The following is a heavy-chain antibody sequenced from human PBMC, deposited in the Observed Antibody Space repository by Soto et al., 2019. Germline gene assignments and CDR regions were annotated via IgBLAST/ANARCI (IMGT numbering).Heavy chain of an antibody. CDR2: IYYSGST. J-gene: IGHJ4*02. CDR1: GGSISSYY. D-gene: IGHD6-13*01. V-gene: IGHV4-59*01. CDR3: AVSPGIAAAGIGYYFDY. Sequence: SETLSLTCTVSGGSISSYYWSWIRQPPGKGLEWIGYIYYSGSTNYNPSLKSRVTISVDTSKNQFSLKLSSVTAADTAVYYCAVSPGIAAAGIGYYFDYWGQGTLVTVSS.